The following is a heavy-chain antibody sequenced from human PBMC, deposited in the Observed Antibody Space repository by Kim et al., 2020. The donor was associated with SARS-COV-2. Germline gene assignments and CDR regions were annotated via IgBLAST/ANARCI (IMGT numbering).Heavy chain of an antibody. D-gene: IGHD3-10*01. J-gene: IGHJ3*02. CDR2: T. Sequence: TNYAQKLQGRVTMTTDTSTSTAYMELRSLRSDDTAVYYCARRGLRLAFDIWGQGTMVTVSS. CDR3: ARRGLRLAFDI. V-gene: IGHV1-18*01.